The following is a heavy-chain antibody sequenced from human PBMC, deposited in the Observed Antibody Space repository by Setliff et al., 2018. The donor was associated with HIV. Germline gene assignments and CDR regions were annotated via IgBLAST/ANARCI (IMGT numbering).Heavy chain of an antibody. J-gene: IGHJ3*02. CDR3: ARVPYRSAWLSGGHDAFDI. Sequence: ASVKVSCKASGYSFARYGLSWVRQAPGQGLEWMGWISGFNGNTKYAQSFQDRVAMTTETATSTAYMEMRSLRSDDTAVYFCARVPYRSAWLSGGHDAFDIWGQGTMVTVSS. CDR2: ISGFNGNT. V-gene: IGHV1-18*01. CDR1: GYSFARYG. D-gene: IGHD6-19*01.